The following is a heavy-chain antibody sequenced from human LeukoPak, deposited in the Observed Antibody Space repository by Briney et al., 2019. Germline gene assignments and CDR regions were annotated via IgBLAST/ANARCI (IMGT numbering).Heavy chain of an antibody. V-gene: IGHV1-69*13. CDR2: IIPIFGTT. J-gene: IGHJ4*02. Sequence: ASVKVSCKASGGTFSSYVISWVRQAPGQGLEWMGGIIPIFGTTNYAQKLQGRVTITADESTSTAYVELSSLRSEDTAVYYCASRTYTYDSSGYYRRNYYFDYWGQGTLVTVSS. D-gene: IGHD3-22*01. CDR3: ASRTYTYDSSGYYRRNYYFDY. CDR1: GGTFSSYV.